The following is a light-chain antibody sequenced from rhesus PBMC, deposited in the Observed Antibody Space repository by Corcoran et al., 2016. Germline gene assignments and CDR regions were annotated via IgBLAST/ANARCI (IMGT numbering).Light chain of an antibody. V-gene: IGKV3-24*04. CDR1: QSAGSY. Sequence: ETVVTQSPATLSLSPGERATLSCRASQSAGSYLAWYQQKPGQAPRLLIYGASSRATGIPDRFSGSGSGTDFTLTISSLEPEDVGVYYCQQSSNLSPSFGQGTKVEIK. CDR2: GAS. CDR3: QQSSNLSPS. J-gene: IGKJ2*01.